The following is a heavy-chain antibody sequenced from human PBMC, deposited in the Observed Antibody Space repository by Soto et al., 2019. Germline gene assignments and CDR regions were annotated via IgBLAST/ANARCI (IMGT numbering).Heavy chain of an antibody. CDR3: LYGPYCGGDCYSE. J-gene: IGHJ4*02. CDR1: GFSLSYGVG. D-gene: IGHD2-21*02. Sequence: QITLKESGPNLVKPTQTLTLTCTFSGFSLSYGVGVGWVSQPPGKALEWVGIIFYDDETRYNPSLQDRNSITRGASHSQVLLRMTNMAPLDTAPYYCLYGPYCGGDCYSEWGQGTLVTVSS. CDR2: IFYDDET. V-gene: IGHV2-5*02.